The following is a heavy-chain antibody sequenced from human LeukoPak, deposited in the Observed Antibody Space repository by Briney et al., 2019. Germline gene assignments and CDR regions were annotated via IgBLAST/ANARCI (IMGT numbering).Heavy chain of an antibody. CDR2: IYYSGST. CDR3: ARDSEYSGSYRSFDY. J-gene: IGHJ4*02. D-gene: IGHD1-26*01. V-gene: IGHV4-39*02. CDR1: GGSISSSSYY. Sequence: SETLSLTCTVSGGSISSSSYYWGWIRQPPGKGLEWIGSIYYSGSTYYNPSLKSRVTISVDTSKNQFSLKLSSVTAADTAVYYCARDSEYSGSYRSFDYWGQGTLVTVSS.